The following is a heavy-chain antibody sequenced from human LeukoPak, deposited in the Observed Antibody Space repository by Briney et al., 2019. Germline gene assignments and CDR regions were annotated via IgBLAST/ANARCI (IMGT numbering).Heavy chain of an antibody. CDR3: ARDGSSWYERGFDP. CDR2: IIPIFGTA. D-gene: IGHD6-13*01. Sequence: SVKVSCKASGYTFTSYGISWVRQAPGQGLEWMGGIIPIFGTANYAQKFQGRVTITADESTSTAYMELSSLRSEDTAVYYCARDGSSWYERGFDPWGQGTLVTVSS. J-gene: IGHJ5*02. CDR1: GYTFTSYG. V-gene: IGHV1-69*13.